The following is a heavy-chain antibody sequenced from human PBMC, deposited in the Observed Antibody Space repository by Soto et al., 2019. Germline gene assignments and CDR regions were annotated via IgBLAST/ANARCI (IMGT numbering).Heavy chain of an antibody. J-gene: IGHJ4*02. V-gene: IGHV4-4*07. CDR2: TYTSGST. Sequence: PSETLSLTCTVSGGSIRTYYWSWIRQPAGKGLEWIGRTYTSGSTNYNPSLRSRVTMSLDTSKNQFSLNLKSVTAADTAVYFCARDGGDSTGSLFSRPANFDYWGQGTLVTVSS. CDR1: GGSIRTYY. D-gene: IGHD2-8*02. CDR3: ARDGGDSTGSLFSRPANFDY.